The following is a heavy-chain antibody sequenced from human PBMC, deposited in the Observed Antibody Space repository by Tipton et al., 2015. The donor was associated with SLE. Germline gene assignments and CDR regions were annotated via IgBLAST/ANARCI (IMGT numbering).Heavy chain of an antibody. V-gene: IGHV3-53*01. CDR2: IYSGGST. D-gene: IGHD6-19*01. J-gene: IGHJ4*02. CDR1: GFTVSSNY. CDR3: AKGYGGWLYYFDY. Sequence: QLVQSGGGLVQPGGSLRLSCAASGFTVSSNYMSWVRQAPGKGLEWVSVIYSGGSTYYADSVTGRFTISRDNSKNTLYLQMNSLTAEDTAVYYCAKGYGGWLYYFDYWGQGTLVTVSS.